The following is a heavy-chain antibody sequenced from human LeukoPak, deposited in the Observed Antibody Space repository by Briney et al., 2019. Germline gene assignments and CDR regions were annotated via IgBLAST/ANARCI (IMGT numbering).Heavy chain of an antibody. CDR1: GGSISSYY. J-gene: IGHJ4*02. Sequence: SETLSLTCTVSGGSISSYYWSWIRQPPGKGLEWIGYIYYSGSTNYNPSLKSRVTISVDTSKNQFSLKLSSVTAADTAVYYCARGQEMATISSGYFDYWGQGTLVTVSS. D-gene: IGHD5-24*01. CDR2: IYYSGST. CDR3: ARGQEMATISSGYFDY. V-gene: IGHV4-59*01.